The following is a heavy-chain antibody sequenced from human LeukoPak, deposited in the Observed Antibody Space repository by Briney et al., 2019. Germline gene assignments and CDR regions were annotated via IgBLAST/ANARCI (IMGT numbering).Heavy chain of an antibody. V-gene: IGHV3-74*01. D-gene: IGHD2/OR15-2a*01. CDR2: ITSDGSST. CDR1: GFTFSNYL. CDR3: VCLGYSTTSSCQP. Sequence: PGGSLRLSCAASGFTFSNYLMHWVRQAPGKGLVWVSRITSDGSSTHYADSVKGRFTISRDNTKNTLYLQMNSLTAEDTAVYYCVCLGYSTTSSCQPWGQGTLVTVSS. J-gene: IGHJ4*02.